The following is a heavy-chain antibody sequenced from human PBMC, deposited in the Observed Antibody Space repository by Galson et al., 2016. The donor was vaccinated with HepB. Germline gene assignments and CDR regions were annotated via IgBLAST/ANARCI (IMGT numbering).Heavy chain of an antibody. V-gene: IGHV3-21*06. CDR2: IDSKGEYR. J-gene: IGHJ2*01. Sequence: SLRLSCAGSGFTFRSYSINWVRQTPGKGLEWVSSIDSKGEYRNYADSVKGRFTISRDNAKNSVYLQMNSLRAEDTALYYCAREAIRFLEWLGYYSDLWGRGTLVTVSS. CDR1: GFTFRSYS. CDR3: AREAIRFLEWLGYYSDL. D-gene: IGHD3-3*01.